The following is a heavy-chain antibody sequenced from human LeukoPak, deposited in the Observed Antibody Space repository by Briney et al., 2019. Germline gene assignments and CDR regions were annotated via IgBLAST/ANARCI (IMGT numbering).Heavy chain of an antibody. J-gene: IGHJ3*02. CDR3: ARGRAPDAFDI. V-gene: IGHV4-59*01. CDR2: IYYSGST. CDR1: GGSISSYY. Sequence: SETPSLTCTVSGGSISSYYWSWIRQPPGKGLEWIGYIYYSGSTNYNPSLKSRVTISVDTSKNQFSLKLSSVTAADTAVYYCARGRAPDAFDIWGQGTMVTVSS.